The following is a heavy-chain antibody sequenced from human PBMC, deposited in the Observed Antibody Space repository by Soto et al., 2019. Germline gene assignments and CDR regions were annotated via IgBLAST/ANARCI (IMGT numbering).Heavy chain of an antibody. CDR1: GYPFTTNW. D-gene: IGHD5-12*01. CDR2: IYPSDSDT. Sequence: GESLKISCMGSGYPFTTNWIAWVRQMHGKGLERMGIIYPSDSDTTYSPSFRGQVTISVDKSTSTAYLQWSSLKASDTAIYYCARGSGYHNYWGQGTLVTVCS. J-gene: IGHJ4*02. CDR3: ARGSGYHNY. V-gene: IGHV5-51*01.